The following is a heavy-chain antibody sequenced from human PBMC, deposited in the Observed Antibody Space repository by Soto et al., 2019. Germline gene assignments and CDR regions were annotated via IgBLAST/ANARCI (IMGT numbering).Heavy chain of an antibody. CDR3: ARVCGSPSPFSNYGMDV. V-gene: IGHV3-21*01. CDR1: GFPFSSYS. J-gene: IGHJ6*02. D-gene: IGHD3-3*01. Sequence: GGSLRLSCAASGFPFSSYSMNWVRQAPGKVLEGVSSISSSSSYIYYADSVKVRFTISRDNTKNSLYYQMNSLRAEDTAVYYCARVCGSPSPFSNYGMDVWGPGSTVTVAS. CDR2: ISSSSSYI.